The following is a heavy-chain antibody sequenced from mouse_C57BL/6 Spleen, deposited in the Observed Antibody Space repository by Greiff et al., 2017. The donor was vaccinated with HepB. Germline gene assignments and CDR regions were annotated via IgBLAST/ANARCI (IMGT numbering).Heavy chain of an antibody. V-gene: IGHV14-4*01. CDR3: TPIYYDYPWFAY. J-gene: IGHJ3*01. CDR1: GFNIKDDY. D-gene: IGHD2-4*01. Sequence: EVQLQQSGAELVRPGASVKLSCTASGFNIKDDYMHWVKQRPEQGLEWIGWIDPENGDTEYASKFQGKATITADTSSNTAYLQLSSLTSEDTVVYYCTPIYYDYPWFAYWGQGTLVTVSA. CDR2: IDPENGDT.